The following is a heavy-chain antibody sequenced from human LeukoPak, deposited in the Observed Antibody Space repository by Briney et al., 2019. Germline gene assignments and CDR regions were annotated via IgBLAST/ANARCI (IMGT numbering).Heavy chain of an antibody. CDR3: ARGGMYDSYYFLYMDV. CDR1: GFTFSGYA. D-gene: IGHD3-22*01. V-gene: IGHV3-30*01. J-gene: IGHJ6*03. CDR2: ISYDGYNK. Sequence: PGTSLRLSCAASGFTFSGYAVHWVRQAPGKGLQWVAAISYDGYNKYYADSLKGRFTISRENSKNTLWLQMNSLRAEDTAVYYCARGGMYDSYYFLYMDVWGKGTTVTVSS.